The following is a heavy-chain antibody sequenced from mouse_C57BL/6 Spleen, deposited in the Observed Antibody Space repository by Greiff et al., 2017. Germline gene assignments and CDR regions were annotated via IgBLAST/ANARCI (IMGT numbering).Heavy chain of an antibody. CDR3: ARNPIATVVADYYAMDY. CDR2: IWPGGGT. Sequence: VMLVESGPGLVAPSQCLSITCTVSGFSLTSYAISWVRQPPGKGLEWLGVIWPGGGTNYNSALKSRLSICKDNSKSEVFLKMNSLQTDDTARYYCARNPIATVVADYYAMDYWGQGTSVTVSS. CDR1: GFSLTSYA. D-gene: IGHD1-1*01. J-gene: IGHJ4*01. V-gene: IGHV2-9-1*01.